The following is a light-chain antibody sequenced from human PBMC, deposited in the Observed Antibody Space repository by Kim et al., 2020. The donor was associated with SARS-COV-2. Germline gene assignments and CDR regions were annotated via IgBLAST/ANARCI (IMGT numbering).Light chain of an antibody. J-gene: IGLJ3*02. V-gene: IGLV3-21*04. Sequence: AQGKTTGIPCGGKNIGGKSVNWYRKKPGQAPVLGIYYDSDRPSGIPERFCGANAGNTETLTISRVEAGDEADYYCKVWDSSSDHRVFGGGTQRTV. CDR3: KVWDSSSDHRV. CDR1: NIGGKS. CDR2: YDS.